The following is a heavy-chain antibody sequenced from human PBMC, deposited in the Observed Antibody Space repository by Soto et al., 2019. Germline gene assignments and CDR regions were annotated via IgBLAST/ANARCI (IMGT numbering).Heavy chain of an antibody. V-gene: IGHV4-59*08. D-gene: IGHD3-3*01. J-gene: IGHJ4*02. CDR3: ANFWSGYYTAPTFDY. Sequence: SETLSLTCTVSGGSISSYYWSWIRQPPGKGLEWIGYIYYSGSTNYNPSLKSRVTISVDTSKNQFSLKLSSVTAADTAVYYCANFWSGYYTAPTFDYWGQGTLVTVSS. CDR2: IYYSGST. CDR1: GGSISSYY.